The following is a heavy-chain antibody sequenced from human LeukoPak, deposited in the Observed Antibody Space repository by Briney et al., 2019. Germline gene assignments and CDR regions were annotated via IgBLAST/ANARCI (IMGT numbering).Heavy chain of an antibody. CDR1: GFTFSRFA. Sequence: GGSLRLSCGVSGFTFSRFAMSWVRQAPGKGLEWVSGISGSGGSTYYADSVKGRFTISRDSSKNMSYLQMNSLRAEDTALYYCARQRWELLESDYYYYGMDVWGPGTTVTVSS. J-gene: IGHJ6*02. CDR2: ISGSGGST. CDR3: ARQRWELLESDYYYYGMDV. V-gene: IGHV3-23*01. D-gene: IGHD2-15*01.